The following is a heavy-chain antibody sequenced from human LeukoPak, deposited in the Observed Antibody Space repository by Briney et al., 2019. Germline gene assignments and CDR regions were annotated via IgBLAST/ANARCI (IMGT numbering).Heavy chain of an antibody. D-gene: IGHD3-9*01. Sequence: PGGSLRLSCAASGFTFSNYWMSWVRQAPGKGLEWVANIKQDGSEKYYVDSVKGRFTISRDNAKNSLYLQMNSLRAEDTAVYYCARVYSSHILTGYYAYWGQGTLVTVSS. J-gene: IGHJ4*02. CDR2: IKQDGSEK. CDR3: ARVYSSHILTGYYAY. CDR1: GFTFSNYW. V-gene: IGHV3-7*01.